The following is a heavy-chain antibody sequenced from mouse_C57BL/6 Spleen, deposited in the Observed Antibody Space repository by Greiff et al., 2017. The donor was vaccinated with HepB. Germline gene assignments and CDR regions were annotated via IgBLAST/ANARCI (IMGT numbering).Heavy chain of an antibody. Sequence: VQLQESGAELVKPGASVKISCKASGYAFSSYWMNWVKQRPGKGLEWIGQIYPGDGDTNYNGKFKGKATLTADKSSSTAYMQLSSLTSEDSAVYFCARWSTTVVAEGYFDVWGTGTTVTVSS. CDR2: IYPGDGDT. CDR3: ARWSTTVVAEGYFDV. CDR1: GYAFSSYW. V-gene: IGHV1-80*01. J-gene: IGHJ1*03. D-gene: IGHD1-1*01.